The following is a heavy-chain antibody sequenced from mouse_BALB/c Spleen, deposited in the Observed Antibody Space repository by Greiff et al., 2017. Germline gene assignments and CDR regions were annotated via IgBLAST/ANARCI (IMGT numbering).Heavy chain of an antibody. CDR1: GYTFTSYW. V-gene: IGHV1-69*02. J-gene: IGHJ4*01. CDR3: APGDYYGSSYYAMDY. D-gene: IGHD1-1*01. Sequence: VQLQQPGAELVKPGASVKLSCKASGYTFTSYWMHWVKQRPGQGLEWIGEIDPSDSYTNYNQKFKGKATLTVDKSSSTAYMQLSSLTSEDSAVYYCAPGDYYGSSYYAMDYWGQGTSVTVSS. CDR2: IDPSDSYT.